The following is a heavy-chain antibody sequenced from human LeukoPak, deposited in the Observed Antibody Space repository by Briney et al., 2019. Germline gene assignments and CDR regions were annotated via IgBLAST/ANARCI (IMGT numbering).Heavy chain of an antibody. CDR3: ARVVRDIVVVPAAAPIYYYYYMDV. CDR1: GGSISSYY. V-gene: IGHV4-59*01. D-gene: IGHD2-2*01. Sequence: SETLSLTCTVSGGSISSYYWSWIRQPPGKGLEWIGYIYYSGSTNYNPTLKSRVTISLDTSKSQFSLKLSSVTAADTAVYYCARVVRDIVVVPAAAPIYYYYYMDVWGKGTTVTVSS. CDR2: IYYSGST. J-gene: IGHJ6*03.